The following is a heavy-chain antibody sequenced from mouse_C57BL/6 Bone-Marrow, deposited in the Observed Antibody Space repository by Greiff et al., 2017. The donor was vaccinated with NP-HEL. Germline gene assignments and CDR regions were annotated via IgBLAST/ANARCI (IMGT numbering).Heavy chain of an antibody. CDR1: GYTFTDYY. D-gene: IGHD1-1*01. Sequence: VQLKESGPVLVKPGASVKMSCKASGYTFTDYYMNWVKQSHGKSLEWIGVINPYNGGTSYNQKFKGKATLTVDKSSSTAYMELNSLTSEDSAVYYCARGAFITTVVGPYYSAMDYWGQGTSVTVSS. CDR2: INPYNGGT. J-gene: IGHJ4*01. CDR3: ARGAFITTVVGPYYSAMDY. V-gene: IGHV1-19*01.